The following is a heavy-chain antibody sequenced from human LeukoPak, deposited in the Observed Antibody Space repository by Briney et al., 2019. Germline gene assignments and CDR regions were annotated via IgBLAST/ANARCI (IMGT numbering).Heavy chain of an antibody. V-gene: IGHV4-30-4*01. CDR2: IYYSGKT. J-gene: IGHJ5*02. CDR1: GDSINNADYY. CDR3: ARHGIGGVPAAITSLYNWFDP. D-gene: IGHD2-2*02. Sequence: SETLSLTCSVSGDSINNADYYWNWIRQPPGKGLEWIGYIYYSGKTFYNPSLTSRVFISLDSSKNQFSLKLSSVTAADTAVYYCARHGIGGVPAAITSLYNWFDPWGQGTLVTVSS.